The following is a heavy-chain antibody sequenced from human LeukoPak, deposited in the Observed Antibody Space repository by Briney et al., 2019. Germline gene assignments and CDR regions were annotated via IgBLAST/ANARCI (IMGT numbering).Heavy chain of an antibody. CDR3: ARGQGATVPQVGKNWFDP. V-gene: IGHV4-34*01. J-gene: IGHJ5*02. Sequence: SETLSLTCAVYIDSFSNYHWNWIRQTPPKGMEWIGEVNESGGTNISPSLSSRVILSVDTSKNQFSLKLISVTVADTAIYYCARGQGATVPQVGKNWFDPWGQGTRVTVSS. CDR2: VNESGGT. CDR1: IDSFSNYH. D-gene: IGHD1-26*01.